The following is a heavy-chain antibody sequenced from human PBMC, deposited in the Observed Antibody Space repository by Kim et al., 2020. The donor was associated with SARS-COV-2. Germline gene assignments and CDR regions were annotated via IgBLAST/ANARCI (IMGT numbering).Heavy chain of an antibody. CDR3: ARGASRALATAGKGGMD. CDR1: GFSFGDHT. V-gene: IGHV3-21*01. D-gene: IGHD6-25*01. Sequence: GGSLRLSCHASGFSFGDHTMNWVRQAPGKGLEWVASITSRSTDLFYADLVKGRFTVARDNAADSLFLHMSGLTVEDTAIYYCARGASRALATAGKGGMD. CDR2: ITSRSTDL. J-gene: IGHJ6*01.